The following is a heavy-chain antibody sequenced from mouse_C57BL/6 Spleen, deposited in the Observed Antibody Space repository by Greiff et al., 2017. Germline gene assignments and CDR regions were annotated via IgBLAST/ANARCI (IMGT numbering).Heavy chain of an antibody. CDR1: GYTFTGYW. J-gene: IGHJ4*01. Sequence: VQLQQSGAELMKPGASVKLSCKATGYTFTGYWIEWVKQRPGHGLEWIGEILPGGGSTNYNEKFKGKATFTADTSSNTAYMQLSSLTTEDSAIYYCARRENGYDGDAMDYWGQGTSVTVSS. CDR2: ILPGGGST. V-gene: IGHV1-9*01. CDR3: ARRENGYDGDAMDY. D-gene: IGHD2-2*01.